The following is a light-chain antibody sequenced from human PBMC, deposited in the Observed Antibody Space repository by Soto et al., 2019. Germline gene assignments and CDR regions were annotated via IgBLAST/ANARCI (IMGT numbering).Light chain of an antibody. V-gene: IGKV3-15*01. Sequence: EIGMTQSPASLSVYPGERATLSCRASQSVDIYLAWYQQRPGQAPRPLIYDTSIRAPGIPATFSGSGSGTEFTLTLSSLQSEDVAVYYCQQYKDWPPITFGGGTKVQIK. CDR2: DTS. J-gene: IGKJ4*01. CDR3: QQYKDWPPIT. CDR1: QSVDIY.